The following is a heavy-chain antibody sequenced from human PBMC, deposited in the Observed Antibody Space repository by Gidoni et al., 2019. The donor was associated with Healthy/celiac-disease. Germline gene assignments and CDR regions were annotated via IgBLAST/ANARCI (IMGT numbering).Heavy chain of an antibody. Sequence: GKGLEWIGYIYYSGSTYYNPSLKSRVTISVDTSKNQFSLKLSSVTAADTAVYYCARENPSVLWNWFDPWGQGTLVTVSS. CDR2: IYYSGST. CDR3: ARENPSVLWNWFDP. J-gene: IGHJ5*02. D-gene: IGHD3-16*01. V-gene: IGHV4-30-4*01.